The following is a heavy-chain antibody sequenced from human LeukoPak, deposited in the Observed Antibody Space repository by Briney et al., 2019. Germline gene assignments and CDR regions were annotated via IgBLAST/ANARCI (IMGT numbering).Heavy chain of an antibody. V-gene: IGHV3-23*01. D-gene: IGHD4/OR15-4a*01. Sequence: GGSLRLSCAASGFTFSSYAMSWVRQAPGKGLEWVSGISGSGGSTYFADSVKGRFTISRDNSKNTLYLQMNSLRAEDTALYYCAKAWRDDYGEGARMDVWGQGTTVTVSS. CDR3: AKAWRDDYGEGARMDV. CDR2: ISGSGGST. J-gene: IGHJ6*02. CDR1: GFTFSSYA.